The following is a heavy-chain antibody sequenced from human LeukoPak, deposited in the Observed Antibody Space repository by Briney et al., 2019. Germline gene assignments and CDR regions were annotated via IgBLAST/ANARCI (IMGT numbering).Heavy chain of an antibody. D-gene: IGHD2-2*01. Sequence: PGGSLRLSCAASGFTVSSNYMSWVRQAPGKGLEWVSIIYSGGSTYYADSVKGRFTISRDNSKNTLYLQMNSLRAEDTAVYYCATRGDQLLSVDWGQGTLVTVSS. J-gene: IGHJ4*02. CDR3: ATRGDQLLSVD. CDR1: GFTVSSNY. CDR2: IYSGGST. V-gene: IGHV3-66*02.